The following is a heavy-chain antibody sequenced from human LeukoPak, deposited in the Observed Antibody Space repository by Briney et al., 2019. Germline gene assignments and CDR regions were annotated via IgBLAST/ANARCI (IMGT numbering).Heavy chain of an antibody. V-gene: IGHV3-23*01. D-gene: IGHD3-3*01. Sequence: GGSLSLSCAASGFTFSSYAISWVRQAPGKGLEWVSAISGSGGTTYYADSMKGRFTISRDNSKNTLYLQMNSLRAEDTAVYYCAKFYYDFWSGYGYYFDYWGQGTLVTVSS. CDR2: ISGSGGTT. CDR1: GFTFSSYA. CDR3: AKFYYDFWSGYGYYFDY. J-gene: IGHJ4*02.